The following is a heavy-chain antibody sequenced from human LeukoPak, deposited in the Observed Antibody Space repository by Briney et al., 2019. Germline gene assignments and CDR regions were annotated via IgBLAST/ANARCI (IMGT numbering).Heavy chain of an antibody. Sequence: MPSETLSLTCTVSVGSISSSSYYWGWIRQPPGKGLEWIGEINHSRSTNYNPSLKSRVTISVDTSKNQFSLKVSSVTAADTAVYYCARDRGYSFWGVFDYWGQGTLVTVSS. D-gene: IGHD5-18*01. V-gene: IGHV4-39*07. CDR3: ARDRGYSFWGVFDY. CDR2: INHSRST. J-gene: IGHJ4*02. CDR1: VGSISSSSYY.